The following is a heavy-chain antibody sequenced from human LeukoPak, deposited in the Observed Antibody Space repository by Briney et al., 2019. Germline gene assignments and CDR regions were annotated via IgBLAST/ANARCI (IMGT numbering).Heavy chain of an antibody. V-gene: IGHV3-21*01. CDR1: GFTFSSYS. CDR2: ISSSSSYI. Sequence: TGGSLRLSCAASGFTFSSYSMNWVRQAPGKGLEWVSSISSSSSYIYYADSVKGRFTISRDNAKNSLYLQMNSLRAEDTAVYYCARVIAAAGIVGYSSSWYKDMRTDYWGQGTLVTVSS. J-gene: IGHJ4*02. D-gene: IGHD6-13*01. CDR3: ARVIAAAGIVGYSSSWYKDMRTDY.